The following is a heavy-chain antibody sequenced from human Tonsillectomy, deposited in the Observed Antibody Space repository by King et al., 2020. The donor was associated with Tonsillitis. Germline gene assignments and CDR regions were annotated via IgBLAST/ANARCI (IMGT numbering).Heavy chain of an antibody. CDR2: ISYDGSNK. CDR1: GFTFSSYA. J-gene: IGHJ6*02. D-gene: IGHD1-20*01. Sequence: VQLVESGGGVVQPGRSLRLSCAASGFTFSSYAMHWVRQAPGKGLEWVAVISYDGSNKYYADSVKGRFTISRDNSKNTLYLQMNSLRAEDTAVYYCARAITGTKKYYYYYGMDVWGQGTTVTVSS. V-gene: IGHV3-30-3*01. CDR3: ARAITGTKKYYYYYGMDV.